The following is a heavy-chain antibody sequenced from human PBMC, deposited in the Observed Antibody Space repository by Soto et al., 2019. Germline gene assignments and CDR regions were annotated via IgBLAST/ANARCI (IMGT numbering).Heavy chain of an antibody. V-gene: IGHV3-23*01. CDR2: IDGSGGTT. D-gene: IGHD3-10*01. CDR3: AKNSGWFNT. Sequence: GGSLRLSCAASGFPFSSTDMTWVRQAPGKGLEWVSTIDGSGGTTYYADSVKGRFTISRDNSINTVFLQMNSLRADDTAIYFCAKNSGWFNTWGQGALVTVSS. CDR1: GFPFSSTD. J-gene: IGHJ5*02.